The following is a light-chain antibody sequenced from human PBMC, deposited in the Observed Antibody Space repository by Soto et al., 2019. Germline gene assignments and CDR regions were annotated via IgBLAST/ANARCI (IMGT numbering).Light chain of an antibody. V-gene: IGKV3-15*01. CDR2: GAS. J-gene: IGKJ4*01. CDR3: QQFQKWALS. Sequence: EIVMTQSPATVSVSPVERATLSCRASENASSNLAWYQQKPGQAPRLLIYGASTRATGIPARFSGSGSGTEFTLTISSLPSEDFAVYYCQQFQKWALSFGGGTNVEIK. CDR1: ENASSN.